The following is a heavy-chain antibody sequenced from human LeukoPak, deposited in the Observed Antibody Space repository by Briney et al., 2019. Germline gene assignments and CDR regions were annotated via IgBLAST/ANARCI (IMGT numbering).Heavy chain of an antibody. Sequence: ASVKISCKGSGYTFTDYYMHWMRQDPGKGLEWMGLVDPEDGETIYAEKFQGRVTITADTSTDTAYMELSSLRSEDTAVYYCATVGAVAGNVDYWGQGTLVTVSS. V-gene: IGHV1-69-2*01. CDR3: ATVGAVAGNVDY. J-gene: IGHJ4*02. CDR1: GYTFTDYY. D-gene: IGHD6-13*01. CDR2: VDPEDGET.